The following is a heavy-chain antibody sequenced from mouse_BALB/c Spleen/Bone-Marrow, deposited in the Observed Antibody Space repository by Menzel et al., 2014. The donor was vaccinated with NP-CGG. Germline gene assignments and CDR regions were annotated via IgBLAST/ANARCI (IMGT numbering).Heavy chain of an antibody. CDR2: ISNLAYSI. CDR3: ARGGKIYYAMDY. V-gene: IGHV5-15*02. J-gene: IGHJ4*01. Sequence: EVQGVESGGGLVQPRGSRKLSCAASGFTFSDYGMAWVRQAPGKGPEWVAFISNLAYSIYYADTVTGRFTISRENAKNTLYLEMSSLRSEDTAMYYCARGGKIYYAMDYWGQGTSVTVSS. CDR1: GFTFSDYG.